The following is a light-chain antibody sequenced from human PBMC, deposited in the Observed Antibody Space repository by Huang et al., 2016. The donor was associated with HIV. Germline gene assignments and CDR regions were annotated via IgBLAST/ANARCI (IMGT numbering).Light chain of an antibody. Sequence: DIQMTQSPSTLSASVGDRVIITCRASQSIGNWLAWFQQKPGRAPTLLIYDASNLQNGVPSRFSGSGSGTVFTLTIDNLQPEDYATYYCQQYNTPPYRFGQGTKVDIK. J-gene: IGKJ2*03. CDR1: QSIGNW. CDR3: QQYNTPPYR. CDR2: DAS. V-gene: IGKV1-5*01.